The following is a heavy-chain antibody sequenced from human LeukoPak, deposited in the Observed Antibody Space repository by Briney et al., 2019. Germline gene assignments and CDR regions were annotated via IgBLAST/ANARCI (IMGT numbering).Heavy chain of an antibody. CDR1: GGSIRSYY. CDR3: ARDKVPGYS. V-gene: IGHV4-59*01. D-gene: IGHD3-16*02. CDR2: IYYSGST. J-gene: IGHJ4*02. Sequence: SGTLSLTCTVSGGSIRSYYWSWIRQPPGKGLEWIGYIYYSGSTNYNPSLKSRVTISVDTSKNQVSLKLSSVTAADTAVYYCARDKVPGYSWGQGTLVTVSS.